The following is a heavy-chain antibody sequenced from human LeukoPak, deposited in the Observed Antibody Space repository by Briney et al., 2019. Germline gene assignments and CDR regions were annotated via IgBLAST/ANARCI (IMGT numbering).Heavy chain of an antibody. V-gene: IGHV4-34*01. J-gene: IGHJ5*02. CDR3: ARAQGYCTNGVCYMGWFDP. CDR1: GGSFSGYY. CDR2: INHSGST. D-gene: IGHD2-8*01. Sequence: PSETLSLTCAVYGGSFSGYYWSWIRQPPGKGLEWIGEINHSGSTNYNPSLKSRVTISVDTSKNQFSLKLSSVTAADTAVYYCARAQGYCTNGVCYMGWFDPWGQGTLVTVSS.